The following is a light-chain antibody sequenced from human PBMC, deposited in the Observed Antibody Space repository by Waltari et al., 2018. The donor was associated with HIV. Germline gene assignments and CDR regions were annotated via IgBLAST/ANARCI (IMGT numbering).Light chain of an antibody. CDR2: ANT. V-gene: IGLV1-40*01. CDR1: SSNIGAGYD. CDR3: QSYDSSLSGWV. J-gene: IGLJ3*02. Sequence: QSVLTQPPSVSGGPGQRVTIPCTGSSSNIGAGYDFHWYQQFPGTAPKVLIYANTNRPSGVPDRFSGSKSGYSASLVITGLQAEDDADYYCQSYDSSLSGWVFGGGTKLTVL.